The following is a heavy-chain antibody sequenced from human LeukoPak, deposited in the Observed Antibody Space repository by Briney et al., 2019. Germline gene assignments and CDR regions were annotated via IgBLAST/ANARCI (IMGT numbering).Heavy chain of an antibody. CDR2: ISGNGGST. Sequence: PGGSLRLSCAAPGFTFSRYAMSWVRQAPGKGLEWVSAISGNGGSTDYADSVKGRFTISRDNSKNTLYLQMSSLRAEDTAVYYCAKGAHFYYDSSGDFDYWGQGTLVTVSS. D-gene: IGHD3-22*01. CDR3: AKGAHFYYDSSGDFDY. CDR1: GFTFSRYA. J-gene: IGHJ4*02. V-gene: IGHV3-23*01.